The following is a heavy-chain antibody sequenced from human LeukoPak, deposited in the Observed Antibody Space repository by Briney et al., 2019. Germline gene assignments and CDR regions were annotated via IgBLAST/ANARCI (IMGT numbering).Heavy chain of an antibody. D-gene: IGHD6-13*01. V-gene: IGHV3-48*02. CDR3: ARILTGYSSNWSPFDY. J-gene: IGHJ4*02. Sequence: GGSLRLSCAASGFTFSSYNMNGVRRAPGKGLEGVSYIISSSSTIYYADSVKGLFIISRDNAKSSLYLQMNSLRDEDTAVYYGARILTGYSSNWSPFDYWGQGTLVTVSS. CDR2: IISSSSTI. CDR1: GFTFSSYN.